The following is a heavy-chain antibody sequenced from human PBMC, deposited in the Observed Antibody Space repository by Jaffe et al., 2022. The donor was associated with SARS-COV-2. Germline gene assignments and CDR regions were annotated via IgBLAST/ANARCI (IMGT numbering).Heavy chain of an antibody. CDR1: GFTFSSYA. J-gene: IGHJ4*02. CDR3: ARDPKPGYCSSASCYHFDY. Sequence: QVQLVESGGGVVQPGRSLRLSCAASGFTFSSYAMHWVRQAPGKGLEWVAVLSFDGSSRYYADSVKGRFTISRDNSKNTLYLQMNGLRGDDTAAYYCARDPKPGYCSSASCYHFDYWGQGTLVTVSS. CDR2: LSFDGSSR. D-gene: IGHD2-2*01. V-gene: IGHV3-30*04.